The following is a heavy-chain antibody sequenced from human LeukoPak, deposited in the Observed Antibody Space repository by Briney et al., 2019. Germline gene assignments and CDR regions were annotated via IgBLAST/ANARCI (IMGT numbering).Heavy chain of an antibody. J-gene: IGHJ4*02. D-gene: IGHD6-19*01. CDR1: GASIISSSYY. CDR2: IYSSGST. Sequence: PSETLSLTCAVSGASIISSSYYWGWIRQPPGKGLEWIGSIYSSGSTNYNPTLKSRVTISADTSKNQFSLKLSSVTAADTAVYYCARRAHSSGAHWGQGTLVTVSS. CDR3: ARRAHSSGAH. V-gene: IGHV4-39*01.